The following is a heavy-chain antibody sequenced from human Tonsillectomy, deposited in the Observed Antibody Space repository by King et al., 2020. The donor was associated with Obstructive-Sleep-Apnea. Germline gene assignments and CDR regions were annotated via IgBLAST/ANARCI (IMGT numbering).Heavy chain of an antibody. CDR1: GFRFSDYY. CDR3: ATCYPATYYSGSGNFPFDN. D-gene: IGHD3-10*01. Sequence: HVQLVESGGGLVKPGGSLRLSCVASGFRFSDYYMTWIRQAPGKGLEWLSYISSGGNNIYNADSVKGRFTISRDNAKNSLYLQMNNLRAEDTAVYYCATCYPATYYSGSGNFPFDNWGQGTLVTVSS. V-gene: IGHV3-11*01. J-gene: IGHJ4*02. CDR2: ISSGGNNI.